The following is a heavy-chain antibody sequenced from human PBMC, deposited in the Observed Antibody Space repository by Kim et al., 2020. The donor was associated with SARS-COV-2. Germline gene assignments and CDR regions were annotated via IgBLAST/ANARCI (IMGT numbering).Heavy chain of an antibody. CDR2: INPSGGST. CDR1: GYTFTSYY. CDR3: ARDLGDTAMVTLYYYYGMDV. J-gene: IGHJ6*02. V-gene: IGHV1-46*01. Sequence: ASVKVSCKASGYTFTSYYMHWVRQAPGQGLEWMGIINPSGGSTSYAQKFQGRVTMTRDTSTSTVYMELSSLRSEDTAVYYCARDLGDTAMVTLYYYYGMDVWGQGTTVTVSS. D-gene: IGHD5-18*01.